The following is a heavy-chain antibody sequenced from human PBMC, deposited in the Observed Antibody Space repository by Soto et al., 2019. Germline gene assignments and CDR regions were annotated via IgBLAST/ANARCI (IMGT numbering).Heavy chain of an antibody. D-gene: IGHD3-10*01. Sequence: SETLSLTCSVSVDSMVDNSDCWAWIRQPPGKGLEWIGTVYSSGGANYSPSLKSRVTISLDTSEKQFSLKLSSVTAADSAFYYYGRGGSGTYFDYWGQRSLDPVSS. J-gene: IGHJ4*02. V-gene: IGHV4-39*01. CDR1: VDSMVDNSDC. CDR3: GRGGSGTYFDY. CDR2: VYSSGGA.